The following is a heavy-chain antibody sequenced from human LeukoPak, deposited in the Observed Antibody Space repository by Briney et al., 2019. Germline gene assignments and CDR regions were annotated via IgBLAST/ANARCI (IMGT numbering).Heavy chain of an antibody. Sequence: ASVKVSCTASGYTFTSYGISWVRQAPGQGLEWMGWISTYNGDTKYAQKFQGRLTMTTDTSTSTVYMDLGSLRSDDTAVYYCAGRGSQADYWGQGTLVTVSS. CDR2: ISTYNGDT. V-gene: IGHV1-18*01. J-gene: IGHJ4*02. D-gene: IGHD3-10*01. CDR3: AGRGSQADY. CDR1: GYTFTSYG.